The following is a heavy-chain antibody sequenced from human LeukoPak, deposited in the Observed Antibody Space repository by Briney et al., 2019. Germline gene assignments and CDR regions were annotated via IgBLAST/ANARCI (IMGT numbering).Heavy chain of an antibody. Sequence: SETLSLTCTVSGGSISSSNYYWGWIRQPPGKGLEWIGNIYYRGSTYYHPSLKSRLTISVDTSKNQFSLKLSSVTAADTAVYYCARLDSNGGGDYRGQGTLVTVSS. V-gene: IGHV4-39*01. CDR2: IYYRGST. CDR1: GGSISSSNYY. D-gene: IGHD3-9*01. CDR3: ARLDSNGGGDY. J-gene: IGHJ4*02.